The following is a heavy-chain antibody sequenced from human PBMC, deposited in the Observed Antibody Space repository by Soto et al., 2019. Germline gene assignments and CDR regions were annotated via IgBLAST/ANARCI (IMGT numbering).Heavy chain of an antibody. CDR1: GFTFSSYG. J-gene: IGHJ4*02. V-gene: IGHV3-30*18. D-gene: IGHD3-22*01. CDR2: ISYDGSNK. Sequence: GGSLRLSCAASGFTFSSYGMHWVRQAPGKGLEWVAVISYDGSNKYYADSVKGRFTISRDNSKNTLYLQMNSLRAEDTAVYYCAKDSDYDSSGYYDYWGQGTLVTVSS. CDR3: AKDSDYDSSGYYDY.